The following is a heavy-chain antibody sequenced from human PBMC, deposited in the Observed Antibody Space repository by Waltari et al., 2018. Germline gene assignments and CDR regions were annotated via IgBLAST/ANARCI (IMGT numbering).Heavy chain of an antibody. J-gene: IGHJ4*02. V-gene: IGHV1-69*06. D-gene: IGHD3-16*01. CDR2: SVPSFGTA. CDR3: ARDTWGSNHYFEF. CDR1: GVTFSRYA. Sequence: LVQSGAEVKKPGSSVKVSCKASGVTFSRYAISWVRQAPGQGLEWMGTSVPSFGTANYARKFQGRVTLTADKSTSTAYMELNSLTFEDTAIYFCARDTWGSNHYFEFWGQGTLVTVSS.